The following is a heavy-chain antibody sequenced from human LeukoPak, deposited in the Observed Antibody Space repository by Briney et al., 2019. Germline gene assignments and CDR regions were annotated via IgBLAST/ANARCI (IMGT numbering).Heavy chain of an antibody. D-gene: IGHD1-14*01. Sequence: ASVKVSCTASGYTFTSYGISWVRQAPGQGLEWMGWISAYNGNTNYAQKLQGRVTMTTDTSTSTAYMELRSLRSDDTAVYYCAREWYITGTTDGMDVWGQGTTVPVSS. J-gene: IGHJ6*02. CDR3: AREWYITGTTDGMDV. V-gene: IGHV1-18*01. CDR1: GYTFTSYG. CDR2: ISAYNGNT.